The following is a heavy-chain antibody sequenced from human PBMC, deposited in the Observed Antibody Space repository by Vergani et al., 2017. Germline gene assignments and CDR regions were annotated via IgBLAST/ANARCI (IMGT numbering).Heavy chain of an antibody. CDR2: IYYSGST. Sequence: QVQLQESGPGLVKPSQTLAPTRTVSGGSLSSGDYYWSWIRQPPGKGLEWIGYIYYSGSTYYNPSLKSRVTISVDTSKNQFSLKLSSVTAADTAVYYCARAQSSWSYFDYWGQGTLVTVSS. CDR3: ARAQSSWSYFDY. D-gene: IGHD6-13*01. V-gene: IGHV4-30-4*08. CDR1: GGSLSSGDYY. J-gene: IGHJ4*02.